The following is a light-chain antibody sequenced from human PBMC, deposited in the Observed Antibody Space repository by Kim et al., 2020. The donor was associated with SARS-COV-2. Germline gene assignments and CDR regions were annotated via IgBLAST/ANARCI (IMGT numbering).Light chain of an antibody. CDR2: RND. V-gene: IGLV1-47*01. Sequence: GPGISISCSGRSSNIGSNFVYWYQQLPGTAPKLLFYRNDQRPSGVPDRFSVSKSGTSASLAISGLRSEDEGDYYCAAWDAGLTSVVFGGGTQLTVL. CDR1: SSNIGSNF. CDR3: AAWDAGLTSVV. J-gene: IGLJ3*02.